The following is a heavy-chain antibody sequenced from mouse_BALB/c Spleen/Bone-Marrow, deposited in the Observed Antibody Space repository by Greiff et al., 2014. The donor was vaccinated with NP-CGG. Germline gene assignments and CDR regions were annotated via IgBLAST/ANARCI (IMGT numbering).Heavy chain of an antibody. J-gene: IGHJ3*01. D-gene: IGHD3-3*01. CDR1: GYTFTSYY. CDR3: IRSAGTGFAY. V-gene: IGHV1-53*01. CDR2: INPSNGGT. Sequence: VKLVESGTKLVKPGASVKLSCKASGYTFTSYYMFWVKQRPGQGLEWIGEINPSNGGTVFNEKFKSKVTLTVDKSSSTAYIELSGLTSEDSAVYYCIRSAGTGFAYWGQGTLVTVS.